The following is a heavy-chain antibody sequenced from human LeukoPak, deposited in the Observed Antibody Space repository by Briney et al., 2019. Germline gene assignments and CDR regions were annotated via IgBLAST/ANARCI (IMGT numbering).Heavy chain of an antibody. J-gene: IGHJ4*02. CDR1: GGSFSGYY. CDR3: ARVPYDFWSGYYVDY. D-gene: IGHD3-3*01. CDR2: INHSGST. V-gene: IGHV4-34*01. Sequence: SETLSLTCAVYGGSFSGYYWSWIRQPPGKGLEWIGEINHSGSTNYNPSLKSRVTISVDSSKNQFSLKLSSVTAADTAVYYCARVPYDFWSGYYVDYWGQGTLVTVSP.